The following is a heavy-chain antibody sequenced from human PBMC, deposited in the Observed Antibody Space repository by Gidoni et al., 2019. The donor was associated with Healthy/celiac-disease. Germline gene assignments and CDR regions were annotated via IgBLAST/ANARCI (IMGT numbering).Heavy chain of an antibody. CDR3: AKDQYYDSSGYWGY. V-gene: IGHV3-30*18. D-gene: IGHD3-22*01. CDR2: ISYDGSNK. CDR1: GFTSSSYG. J-gene: IGHJ4*02. Sequence: QVQLVESGRGVVQPGRSLRLSCAASGFTSSSYGMHWVRQAPGKGLEWVAVISYDGSNKYYADSGKGRFTISRDNSKNTLYLQMNSLRAEDTAVYYCAKDQYYDSSGYWGYWGQGTLVTVSS.